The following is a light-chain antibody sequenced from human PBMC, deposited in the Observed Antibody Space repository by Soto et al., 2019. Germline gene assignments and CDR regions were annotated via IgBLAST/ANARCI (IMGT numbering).Light chain of an antibody. Sequence: EIVMTQSPVTLSVSPGERATLSCRASQSVGNDLAWYQQRPGQAPRVLIYGASTRATGIPGRFSGSGSGTEFTLTISSLQSEDFAVYYCQQYHHWPPLTFGQGTQVEIK. CDR2: GAS. CDR3: QQYHHWPPLT. CDR1: QSVGND. V-gene: IGKV3-15*01. J-gene: IGKJ1*01.